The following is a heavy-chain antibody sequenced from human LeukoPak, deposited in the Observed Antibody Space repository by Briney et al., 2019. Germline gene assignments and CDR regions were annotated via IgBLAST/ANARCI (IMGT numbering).Heavy chain of an antibody. CDR1: GFTVSNTY. CDR3: ARGVLGIIPIDY. J-gene: IGHJ4*02. V-gene: IGHV3-53*01. CDR2: MYSEDNK. Sequence: PGESLRLSCAASGFTVSNTYMAWVRQAPGKGLEWASFMYSEDNKYYADSVKGRFTISRDISKNTVYLQMNTLRADDTAVYYCARGVLGIIPIDYWGQGTLVTVSS. D-gene: IGHD3-10*02.